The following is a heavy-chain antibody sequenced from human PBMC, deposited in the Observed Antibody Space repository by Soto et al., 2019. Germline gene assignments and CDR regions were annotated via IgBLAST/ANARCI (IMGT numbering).Heavy chain of an antibody. CDR1: GFTFSSYG. Sequence: QVQLVESGGGVVQPGRSLRLSCAASGFTFSSYGMHWVRQAPGKGLEWVAVIWYDGSNKYYADSVKGRFTISRDNSKNTLYLQMNSLRAEDTAVYYCARGVHYYSYGMDVWGQGTTVTVSS. D-gene: IGHD3-16*01. CDR2: IWYDGSNK. CDR3: ARGVHYYSYGMDV. J-gene: IGHJ6*02. V-gene: IGHV3-33*01.